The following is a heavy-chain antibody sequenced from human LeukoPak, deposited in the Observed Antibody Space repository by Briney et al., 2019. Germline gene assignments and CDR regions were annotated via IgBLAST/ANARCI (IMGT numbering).Heavy chain of an antibody. D-gene: IGHD3-22*01. Sequence: GGSLRLSCAASGFTVSSNYMSWVRQAPGKGLEWVSVIYSGGSTYYADSVKGRFTISRDNSKNTLYLQMNSLRAEDTAVYYCAKDVSGYYYYVDYWGQGTLVTVSS. J-gene: IGHJ4*02. CDR2: IYSGGST. V-gene: IGHV3-53*01. CDR3: AKDVSGYYYYVDY. CDR1: GFTVSSNY.